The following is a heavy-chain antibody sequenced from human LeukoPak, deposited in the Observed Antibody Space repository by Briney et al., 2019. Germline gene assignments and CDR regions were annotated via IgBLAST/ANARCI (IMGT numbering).Heavy chain of an antibody. CDR1: GYTFTSYA. J-gene: IGHJ4*02. D-gene: IGHD3-9*01. CDR2: INTNTGNP. V-gene: IGHV7-4-1*02. Sequence: ASVTVSCKASGYTFTSYAMNWVRQAPGQGLEWMGWINTNTGNPTYAQGFTGRFVFSLDTSVSTAYLQISSLKAEDTAVYYCARVSLQYFDWPNTPLDYWGQGTLVTVSS. CDR3: ARVSLQYFDWPNTPLDY.